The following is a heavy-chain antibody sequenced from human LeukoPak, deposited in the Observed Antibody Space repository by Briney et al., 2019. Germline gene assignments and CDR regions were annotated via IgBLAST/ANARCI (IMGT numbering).Heavy chain of an antibody. CDR1: GYSSTSYW. CDR3: ARLYGGSYFVSYFDY. CDR2: IYPGDSGT. Sequence: GESLQISCKGSGYSSTSYWIGWVRQMPGKGLEWMGIIYPGDSGTRYSPSFQGQVTISADKSISTAYLQWSSLKASDTAMYYCARLYGGSYFVSYFDYWGQGTLVTVSS. V-gene: IGHV5-51*01. J-gene: IGHJ4*02. D-gene: IGHD1-26*01.